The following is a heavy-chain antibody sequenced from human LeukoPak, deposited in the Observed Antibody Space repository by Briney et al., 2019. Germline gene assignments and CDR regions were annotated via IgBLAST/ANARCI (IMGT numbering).Heavy chain of an antibody. CDR1: GGAISSFY. J-gene: IGHJ3*02. CDR3: ASLVVANPGAFDI. D-gene: IGHD2-15*01. Sequence: SETLSLTCTVPGGAISSFYWSWFRQPPGKGLEWIGYIYHSGSTNYNPSPKSRVTISVDTSKNQFSLKLSSVTAADTAVYYCASLVVANPGAFDIWGRGTMVTVSS. V-gene: IGHV4-59*01. CDR2: IYHSGST.